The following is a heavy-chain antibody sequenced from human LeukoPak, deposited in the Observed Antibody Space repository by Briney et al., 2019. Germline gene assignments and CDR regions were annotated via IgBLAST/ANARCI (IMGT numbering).Heavy chain of an antibody. Sequence: GGSLRLSCAASGFTFSSSSMNWVRQAPGKGLEWVSSISYSTYTYYADSVKGRFTISRDNAENSLSLQMNSLRAEDTAVYYCANDESWGQGTLVIVSS. CDR2: ISYSTYT. J-gene: IGHJ5*02. V-gene: IGHV3-21*01. CDR3: ANDES. D-gene: IGHD3-16*01. CDR1: GFTFSSSS.